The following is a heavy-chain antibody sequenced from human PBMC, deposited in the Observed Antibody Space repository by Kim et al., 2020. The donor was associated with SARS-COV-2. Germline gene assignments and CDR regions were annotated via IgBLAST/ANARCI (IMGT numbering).Heavy chain of an antibody. V-gene: IGHV3-33*06. D-gene: IGHD3-9*01. CDR2: IWYDGSNK. Sequence: GGSLRLSCAASGFTFSSYAMHWVRQAPGKGLEWVAVIWYDGSNKYYADSVKGRFTISRDNSKNTLYLQMNSLRAEDTAVYYCAKDKLRYSGTGFDPWGQGTLVTVSS. CDR3: AKDKLRYSGTGFDP. J-gene: IGHJ5*02. CDR1: GFTFSSYA.